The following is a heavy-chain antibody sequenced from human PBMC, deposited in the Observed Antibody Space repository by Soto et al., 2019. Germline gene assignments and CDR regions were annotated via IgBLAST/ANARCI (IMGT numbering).Heavy chain of an antibody. J-gene: IGHJ5*02. CDR3: ARAVRKMTTVDWFDP. Sequence: QVQLVQSGAEVKKPGSSVKVSCKASGGTFSSYAISWVRQAPGQGLEWMGGIIPIFGTANYAQKFRGRVTITADESTSTAYMELSSLRSEDTAVYYCARAVRKMTTVDWFDPWGLGTLVTVSS. CDR1: GGTFSSYA. D-gene: IGHD4-4*01. V-gene: IGHV1-69*12. CDR2: IIPIFGTA.